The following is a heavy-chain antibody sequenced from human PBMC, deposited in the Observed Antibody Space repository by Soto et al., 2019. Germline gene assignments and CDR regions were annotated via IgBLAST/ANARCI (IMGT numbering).Heavy chain of an antibody. Sequence: GGSLRLSCAASGLAFSNYAISWVRQAPGKGLEWVSTISASGYSAYYGGAVKGRFTTSRDNSKSTLYLQMNGLRAEDTAVYYCANDITIFGVVTDYWGQGTLVTVSS. J-gene: IGHJ4*02. CDR2: ISASGYSA. CDR3: ANDITIFGVVTDY. CDR1: GLAFSNYA. D-gene: IGHD3-3*01. V-gene: IGHV3-23*01.